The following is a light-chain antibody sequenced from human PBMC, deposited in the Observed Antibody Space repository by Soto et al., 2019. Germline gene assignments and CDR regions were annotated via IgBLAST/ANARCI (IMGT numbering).Light chain of an antibody. CDR3: QQRQYWPPIT. J-gene: IGKJ5*01. CDR2: DAS. V-gene: IGKV3-11*01. CDR1: LNVNSY. Sequence: GLTQSPATLSLSQGERATLSCRASLNVNSYLAWYQQKPGQAPRLLIYDASNRAAGIPARFSGSGSGTDFTLTISSLEPEDFAIYYCQQRQYWPPITFGQGTRLEIK.